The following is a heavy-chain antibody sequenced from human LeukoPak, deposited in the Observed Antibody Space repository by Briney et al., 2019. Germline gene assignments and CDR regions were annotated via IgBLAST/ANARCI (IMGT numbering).Heavy chain of an antibody. CDR1: GASISSPNYY. V-gene: IGHV4-61*02. CDR2: IYTSGST. Sequence: PSQTLSLTCTVSGASISSPNYYWGWIRQPAGKGLEWIGRIYTSGSTDYNPSLKSRVTISVDTSKNQISLRLTSATAADTAVYYCARAPGYCSTTSCEYYYYMDVWGKGTTVTVSS. CDR3: ARAPGYCSTTSCEYYYYMDV. J-gene: IGHJ6*03. D-gene: IGHD2-2*01.